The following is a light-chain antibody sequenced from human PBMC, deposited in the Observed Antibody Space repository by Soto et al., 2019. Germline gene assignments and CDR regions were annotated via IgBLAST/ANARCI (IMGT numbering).Light chain of an antibody. CDR2: DAS. J-gene: IGKJ3*01. CDR1: QSVSSY. Sequence: EIVLTQSPATLSLSPGERATLSCRASQSVSSYLAWYQQKPGQAPRLLIYDASNRATGIPARFSGSGSGTDFTLTLSSLEPEDFAVYYRQQRSNLPPGSFTFGPGTKVDIK. V-gene: IGKV3-11*01. CDR3: QQRSNLPPGSFT.